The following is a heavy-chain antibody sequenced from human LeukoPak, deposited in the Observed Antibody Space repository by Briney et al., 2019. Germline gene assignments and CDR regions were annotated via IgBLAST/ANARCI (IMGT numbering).Heavy chain of an antibody. CDR3: ADSNFDY. V-gene: IGHV3-74*01. CDR2: INSDGSST. D-gene: IGHD5-18*01. CDR1: GFTFSSYW. J-gene: IGHJ4*02. Sequence: PGGSLSLSGEASGFTFSSYWMHWVRQAQGKGLVWVSRINSDGSSTTYADSVKGRFTISRDNAKNTLYLQMNSLRAEDTAVYYCADSNFDYWGQGTLVTVSS.